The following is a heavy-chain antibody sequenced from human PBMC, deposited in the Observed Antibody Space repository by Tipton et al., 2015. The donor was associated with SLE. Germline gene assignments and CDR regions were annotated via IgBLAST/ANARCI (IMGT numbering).Heavy chain of an antibody. CDR1: GGSISSGGYY. Sequence: TLSLTCAVSGGSISSGGYYWSWIRQPPGKGLEWIGYIYYSGSTNYNPSLKSRVTISVDTSKNQPSLKLSSVTAADTAVYYCARDALKGMDVWGQGTTVTVSS. J-gene: IGHJ6*02. CDR2: IYYSGST. V-gene: IGHV4-61*08. CDR3: ARDALKGMDV.